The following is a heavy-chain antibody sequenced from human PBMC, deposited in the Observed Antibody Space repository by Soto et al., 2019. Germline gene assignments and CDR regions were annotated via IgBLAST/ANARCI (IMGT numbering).Heavy chain of an antibody. J-gene: IGHJ3*02. Sequence: QVQLQQWGAGLLKPSETLSLTCAVYGGSFSDYYWTWIRQSPGKGMEWIGEINHSGSTNFHPSLKSRVTILTDTPKNHYSLNLSSVTAADTAVYYCARRVRGVNDAFDIWGQGTMITISS. D-gene: IGHD3-10*01. CDR3: ARRVRGVNDAFDI. V-gene: IGHV4-34*01. CDR2: INHSGST. CDR1: GGSFSDYY.